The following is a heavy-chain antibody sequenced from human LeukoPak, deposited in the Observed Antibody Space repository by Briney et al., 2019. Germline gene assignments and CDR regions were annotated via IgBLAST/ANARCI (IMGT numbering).Heavy chain of an antibody. CDR3: ARGRQDVTMIVVVMTAVSYYLDV. CDR2: MNPSAST. J-gene: IGHJ6*03. V-gene: IGHV4-34*01. D-gene: IGHD3-22*01. Sequence: SETLSLTCAVYGGSFSGYYWTWIRQTPEKGLEWIGEMNPSASTSCNPSLKSRVTISVDTSKNQFSLKLSSVTAADTAVYYCARGRQDVTMIVVVMTAVSYYLDVWGKGTTVTVS. CDR1: GGSFSGYY.